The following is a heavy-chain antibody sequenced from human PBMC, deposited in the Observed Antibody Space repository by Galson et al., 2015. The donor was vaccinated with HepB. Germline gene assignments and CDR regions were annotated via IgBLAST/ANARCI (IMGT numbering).Heavy chain of an antibody. V-gene: IGHV3-7*05. CDR1: EFILSMYW. D-gene: IGHD3-10*01. J-gene: IGHJ6*02. CDR2: IKEDGSEK. CDR3: ARVKRGEWYSFYYNGMDV. Sequence: SLRLSCAASEFILSMYWMNWVRQAPGKGLEWVANIKEDGSEKNYVDPVKGRFTISRDNAKNSLYLQMNSLRAEDTALYYCARVKRGEWYSFYYNGMDVWGQGTTVTVSS.